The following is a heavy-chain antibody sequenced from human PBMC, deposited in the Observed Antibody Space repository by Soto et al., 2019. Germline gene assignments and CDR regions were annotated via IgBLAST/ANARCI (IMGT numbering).Heavy chain of an antibody. CDR1: VVSISSYY. Sequence: WETLSLTCTFSVVSISSYYWSCIRHPPGKGLEWIGYIYYSGSTNYNPSLKSRVTISVDTSKNQFSLKLSSVTAAGTAVYYCARDNPTYYYGSGRAGNWFDASGQGT. CDR2: IYYSGST. CDR3: ARDNPTYYYGSGRAGNWFDA. J-gene: IGHJ5*02. V-gene: IGHV4-59*01. D-gene: IGHD3-10*01.